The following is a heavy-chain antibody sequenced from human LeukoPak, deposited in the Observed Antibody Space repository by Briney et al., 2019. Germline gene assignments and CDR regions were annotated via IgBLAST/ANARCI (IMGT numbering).Heavy chain of an antibody. CDR3: ASFSGKFGVVIRGYYFDY. CDR2: IYYSGST. D-gene: IGHD3-3*01. V-gene: IGHV4-39*07. J-gene: IGHJ4*02. CDR1: GGSISSSSYY. Sequence: SETLSLTCTVSGGSISSSSYYWGWIRQPPGKGLEWIGSIYYSGSTYFNPSLKSRVTISVDTSKNQFSLKLSSVTAADTAVYYCASFSGKFGVVIRGYYFDYWGQGTLVTVSS.